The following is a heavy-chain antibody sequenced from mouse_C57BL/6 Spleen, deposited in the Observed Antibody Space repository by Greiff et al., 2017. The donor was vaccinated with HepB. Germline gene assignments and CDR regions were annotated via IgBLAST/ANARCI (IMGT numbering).Heavy chain of an antibody. Sequence: VQLQQSGPELVKPGASVKISCKASGYSFTGYYMNWVKQSPEKSLEWIGEINPSTGDTTYNQKFKAKATLTVDKSSSTAYMQLKSLTSEDSAVYYCARNCYGSSSHFDYWGQGTTLTVSS. J-gene: IGHJ2*01. CDR1: GYSFTGYY. CDR2: INPSTGDT. D-gene: IGHD1-1*01. V-gene: IGHV1-42*01. CDR3: ARNCYGSSSHFDY.